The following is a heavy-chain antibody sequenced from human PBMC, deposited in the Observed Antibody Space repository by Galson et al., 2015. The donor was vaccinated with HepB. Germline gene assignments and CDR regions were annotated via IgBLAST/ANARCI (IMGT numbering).Heavy chain of an antibody. CDR1: GYTFTSYA. CDR2: INTNTGNP. CDR3: ARVWGSREYYYYGMDV. Sequence: SVKVSCKASGYTFTSYAMNWVRQAPGQGLEWMGWINTNTGNPTYAQGFTGRFAFSLDTSVSTAYLQISSLKAEDTAVYYCARVWGSREYYYYGMDVWGQGTTVTVSS. J-gene: IGHJ6*02. V-gene: IGHV7-4-1*02. D-gene: IGHD2-15*01.